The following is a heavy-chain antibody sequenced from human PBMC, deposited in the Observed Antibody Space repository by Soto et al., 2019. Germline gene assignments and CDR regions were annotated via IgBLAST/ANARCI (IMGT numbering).Heavy chain of an antibody. CDR3: ARHRALNWFDP. J-gene: IGHJ5*02. V-gene: IGHV4-39*01. Sequence: PSETLSLTCIVSGGSISSSSYYWGWIRQPPGKGLEWIGSIYYSGSTYYNPSLKSRVTISVDTSKNQFSLKLSSVTAADTAVFYCARHRALNWFDPWGQVTLVPVSS. CDR1: GGSISSSSYY. CDR2: IYYSGST.